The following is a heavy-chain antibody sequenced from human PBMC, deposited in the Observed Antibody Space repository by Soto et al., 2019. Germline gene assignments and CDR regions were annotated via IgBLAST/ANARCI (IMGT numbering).Heavy chain of an antibody. Sequence: QLQLQESGSGLVKPSQTLSLTCAVSGGSISSGGYSWSWIRQPPGKGLEWIGYIYHSGSTYYNPSLKSRVTISVDRSKNQFSLTLSSVTAADTAVYYCARARGLGAVAVDYWGQGTLVTVSS. CDR1: GGSISSGGYS. D-gene: IGHD6-19*01. J-gene: IGHJ4*02. CDR3: ARARGLGAVAVDY. CDR2: IYHSGST. V-gene: IGHV4-30-2*01.